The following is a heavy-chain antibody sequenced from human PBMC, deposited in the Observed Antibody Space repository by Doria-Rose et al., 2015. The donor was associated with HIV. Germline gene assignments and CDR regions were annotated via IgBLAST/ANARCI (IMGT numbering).Heavy chain of an antibody. CDR1: GVSLSSPGMG. Sequence: QVTLKESGPVLVKPTETLTLTCTVSGVSLSSPGMGVSWIRQPPGKALEWLANIFSDDERSYKTSLKSRLTISRGTSNSQAVLTMTDMDPVDTATYYCARIKSSRWYHKYYFDFWGQGTLVIVSA. CDR3: ARIKSSRWYHKYYFDF. CDR2: IFSDDER. D-gene: IGHD6-13*01. V-gene: IGHV2-26*01. J-gene: IGHJ4*02.